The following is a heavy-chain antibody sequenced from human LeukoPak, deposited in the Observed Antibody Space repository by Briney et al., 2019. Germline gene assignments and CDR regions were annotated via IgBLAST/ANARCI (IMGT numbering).Heavy chain of an antibody. CDR1: GFTFSSYS. Sequence: GGSLRLSCAASGFTFSSYSMNWVRQAPGKGLEWVSSISGSSSYIYYADSVKGRFTISRDNAKNSLYLQMNSLRAEDTAVYYCARDLRFGELSEYYFDYWGQGTLVTVPS. CDR2: ISGSSSYI. CDR3: ARDLRFGELSEYYFDY. J-gene: IGHJ4*02. D-gene: IGHD3-10*01. V-gene: IGHV3-21*01.